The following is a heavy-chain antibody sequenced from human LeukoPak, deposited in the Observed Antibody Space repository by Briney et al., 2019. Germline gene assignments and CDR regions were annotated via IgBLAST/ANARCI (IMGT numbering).Heavy chain of an antibody. D-gene: IGHD5-18*01. CDR3: TKVHNTAIVGGFDS. Sequence: GGSLRLSCAASGFAFDDYAMSWVRQAPGKGPEWVSVISWSSASIVYADSVKGRFIVSRDNAKNSLYLQMNSLRPEDTAFYYCTKVHNTAIVGGFDSWGQGALVTVSS. V-gene: IGHV3-9*01. J-gene: IGHJ4*02. CDR2: ISWSSASI. CDR1: GFAFDDYA.